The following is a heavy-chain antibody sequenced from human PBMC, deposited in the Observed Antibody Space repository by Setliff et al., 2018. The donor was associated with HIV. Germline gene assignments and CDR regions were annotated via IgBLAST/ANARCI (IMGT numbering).Heavy chain of an antibody. V-gene: IGHV1-2*02. CDR3: ARDLRDGFEEWFSTLDDGMDV. CDR1: GGTFNNFA. D-gene: IGHD3-3*01. J-gene: IGHJ6*02. CDR2: INPHTGVT. Sequence: GASVKVSCKASGGTFNNFAFSWVRQAPGQGLEWMGNINPHTGVTKYAEKFQGRVTMTRDTSINTIYMELSRLRSDDTAVYYCARDLRDGFEEWFSTLDDGMDVWGQGTTVTVSS.